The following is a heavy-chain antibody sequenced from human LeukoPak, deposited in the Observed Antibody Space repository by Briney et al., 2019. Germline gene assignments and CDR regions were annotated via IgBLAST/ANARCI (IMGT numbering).Heavy chain of an antibody. J-gene: IGHJ4*02. V-gene: IGHV3-23*01. CDR2: IIGSGGST. Sequence: GGSLRLSCAASGLTFSSYAMSWVRQAPGKGLEWVSAIIGSGGSTYYADSVKGRFTISRDNSKNTLYLQMNSLRAEDTAVYYCAKDGAAAGMGYFDYWGQGTLVTVSS. D-gene: IGHD6-13*01. CDR1: GLTFSSYA. CDR3: AKDGAAAGMGYFDY.